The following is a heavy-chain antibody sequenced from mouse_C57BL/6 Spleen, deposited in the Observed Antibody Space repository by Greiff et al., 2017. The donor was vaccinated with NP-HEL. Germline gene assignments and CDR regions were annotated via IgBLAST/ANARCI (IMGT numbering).Heavy chain of an antibody. Sequence: EVQLQQSVAELVRPGASVKLSCTASGFNIKNTYMHWVKQRPEQGLEWIGRIDPANGNTKYAPKFQGQATITADTSSNPAYLQLSSLTSEDTAIYYCARSNSVYYYGSSYYAMDYGGQGTSVTVSS. D-gene: IGHD1-1*01. CDR3: ARSNSVYYYGSSYYAMDY. J-gene: IGHJ4*01. CDR2: IDPANGNT. CDR1: GFNIKNTY. V-gene: IGHV14-3*01.